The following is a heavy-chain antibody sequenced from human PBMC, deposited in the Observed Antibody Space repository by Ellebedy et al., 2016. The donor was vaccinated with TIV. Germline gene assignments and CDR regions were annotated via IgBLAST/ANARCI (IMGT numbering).Heavy chain of an antibody. J-gene: IGHJ6*02. CDR1: GFSFSDYG. CDR3: ARVADAGDYGDSEFGMDV. D-gene: IGHD4-17*01. CDR2: IKQDGSEK. V-gene: IGHV3-7*03. Sequence: GESLKISXVASGFSFSDYGMHWVRQAPGKGLEWVANIKQDGSEKYYVDSVKGRFTISRDNAKNSLYVQMNSLRAEDTAVYYCARVADAGDYGDSEFGMDVWGQGTTVTVSS.